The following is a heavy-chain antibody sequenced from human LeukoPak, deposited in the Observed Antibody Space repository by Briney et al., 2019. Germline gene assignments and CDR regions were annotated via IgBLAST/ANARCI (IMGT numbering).Heavy chain of an antibody. D-gene: IGHD3-3*01. J-gene: IGHJ6*03. CDR3: AREDFWSGYYYYYYMDV. CDR2: IYYSGST. CDR1: GGSISSYY. V-gene: IGHV4-59*12. Sequence: SETLSLTCTVSGGSISSYYWSWIRQPPGKGLEWIGYIYYSGSTNYNPSLKSRVTISVDTSKNQFSLKLSSVTAADTAVYYCAREDFWSGYYYYYYMDVWGKGTTVTVSS.